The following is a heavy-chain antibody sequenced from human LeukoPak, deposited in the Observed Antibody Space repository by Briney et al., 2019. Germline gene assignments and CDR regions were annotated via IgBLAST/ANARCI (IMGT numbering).Heavy chain of an antibody. CDR3: ARDPLSTNDFDI. D-gene: IGHD1-1*01. V-gene: IGHV4-59*01. J-gene: IGHJ3*02. Sequence: SETLSLTCTVSGGSITNSYWNWIRQSPGKGLEWIGYINYSGSTNYNPSLKSRVTISVDTSKNQFSLKLSSVTAADTAVYSCARDPLSTNDFDIWGQGTMVTVSS. CDR2: INYSGST. CDR1: GGSITNSY.